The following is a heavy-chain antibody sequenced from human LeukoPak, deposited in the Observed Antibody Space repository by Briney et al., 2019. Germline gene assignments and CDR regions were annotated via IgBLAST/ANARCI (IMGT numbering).Heavy chain of an antibody. Sequence: GSLRPSCAASGFTFSSYSMNWVRQAPGKGLEWVSSISSSSSYIYYADSVKGRFTISRDNAKNSLYLQMNSLRAEDTAVYYCARDQGSGSYYGVRAFDIWGQGTMVTVSS. CDR3: ARDQGSGSYYGVRAFDI. CDR2: ISSSSSYI. D-gene: IGHD3-10*01. V-gene: IGHV3-21*01. CDR1: GFTFSSYS. J-gene: IGHJ3*02.